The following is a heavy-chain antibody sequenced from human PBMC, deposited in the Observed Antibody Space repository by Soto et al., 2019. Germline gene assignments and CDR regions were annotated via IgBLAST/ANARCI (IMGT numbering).Heavy chain of an antibody. CDR3: ARDYPYFTVTTSGGMDV. CDR1: GGSFSAFY. J-gene: IGHJ6*02. V-gene: IGHV4-59*01. D-gene: IGHD4-17*01. Sequence: ASETLSLTCAVYGGSFSAFYWSWIRQPPGKGLEWIGYIYSSGSTNYNPSLKSRVTISVDTSKNQFSLKLSSVTAADTAVYFCARDYPYFTVTTSGGMDVWGQGTTVTVSS. CDR2: IYSSGST.